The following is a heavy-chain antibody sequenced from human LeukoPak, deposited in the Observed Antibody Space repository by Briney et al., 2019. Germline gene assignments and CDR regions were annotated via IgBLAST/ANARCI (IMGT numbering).Heavy chain of an antibody. V-gene: IGHV3-33*01. D-gene: IGHD3-22*01. J-gene: IGHJ6*03. CDR1: GFTFSSYG. Sequence: PGGSLRLSCAASGFTFSSYGMHWVRQAPGKGLEWVAVIWYDGSNKYYADSVKGRFTISRDNSKNTLYLQMNSLRAEDTAVYYCARVPHNYYDSSGPTDYMDVWGKGTTVTVSS. CDR2: IWYDGSNK. CDR3: ARVPHNYYDSSGPTDYMDV.